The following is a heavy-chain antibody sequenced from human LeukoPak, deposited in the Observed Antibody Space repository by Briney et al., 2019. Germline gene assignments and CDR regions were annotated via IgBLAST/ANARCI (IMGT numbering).Heavy chain of an antibody. CDR2: INANNGAT. Sequence: GASVKVSCKTSGYTFTGHYIHWVRQAPAQGLEWMGWINANNGATHCAQKFQDRVTMTRDTSISTAYMELSRLTSDDTAVYYCARDQNYYDTNTYYGIDCWGQGTLVTVSS. V-gene: IGHV1-2*02. CDR3: ARDQNYYDTNTYYGIDC. J-gene: IGHJ4*02. CDR1: GYTFTGHY. D-gene: IGHD3-22*01.